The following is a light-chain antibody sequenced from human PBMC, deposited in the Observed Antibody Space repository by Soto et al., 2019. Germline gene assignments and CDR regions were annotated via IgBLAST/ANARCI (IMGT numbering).Light chain of an antibody. Sequence: QSVLNQPPAASGTPGQRGTISCSGSSSNIGSNYVYWYQQLPGTAPKLLIYRNNQRPSGVPDRFSGSKSGTSASLAISGLRSEDEADYYCAAWDDSLSGYYVFGTGTKVTVL. J-gene: IGLJ1*01. CDR3: AAWDDSLSGYYV. CDR2: RNN. V-gene: IGLV1-47*01. CDR1: SSNIGSNY.